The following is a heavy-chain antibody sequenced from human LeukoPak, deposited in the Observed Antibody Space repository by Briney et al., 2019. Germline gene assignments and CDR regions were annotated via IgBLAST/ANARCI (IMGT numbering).Heavy chain of an antibody. CDR1: GYTFTSYG. CDR3: AREMLDIRIRGPRDWFDP. D-gene: IGHD3-16*01. Sequence: GASVKVSCKASGYTFTSYGISWVRQAPGQGLEWMGWLNTDNGDTEYSQKFQGRLTFTTDTSATTAYMELSGLRSEDTAVYYCAREMLDIRIRGPRDWFDPWGQGSLVTVSS. V-gene: IGHV1-18*01. CDR2: LNTDNGDT. J-gene: IGHJ5*02.